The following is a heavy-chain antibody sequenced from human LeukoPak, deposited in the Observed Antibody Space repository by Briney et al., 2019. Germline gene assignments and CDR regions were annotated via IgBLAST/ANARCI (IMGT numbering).Heavy chain of an antibody. D-gene: IGHD3-9*01. CDR2: IYHSGST. Sequence: SETLSLTCTVSGGSISSYYWSWIRQPPGKGLEWIGSIYHSGSTYYNPSLKSRVTISVDTSKNQFSLKLSSVTAADTAVYYCAREDYDLLTGYRSRLFDPWGQGTLVTVSS. CDR1: GGSISSYY. V-gene: IGHV4-38-2*02. J-gene: IGHJ5*02. CDR3: AREDYDLLTGYRSRLFDP.